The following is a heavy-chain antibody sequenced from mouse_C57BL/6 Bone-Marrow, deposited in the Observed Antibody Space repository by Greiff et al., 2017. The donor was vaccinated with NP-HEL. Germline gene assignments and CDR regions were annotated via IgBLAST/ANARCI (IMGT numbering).Heavy chain of an antibody. CDR3: SEDSAVYYCALFYYGKEGYYFDY. V-gene: IGHV1-87*01. CDR2: GQGLEWIG. CDR1: YTFSRRVH. J-gene: IGHJ2*01. D-gene: IGHD2-1*01. Sequence: VQLQQSGPELARPWASVKISCQAFYTFSRRVHFAIRDTNYWMQWVKQRPGQGLEWIGSISPGNGDPSYNQKFKGKATLTANKSSSTADMQRRSLTSEDSAVYYCALFYYGKEGYYFDYWGQGTTLTVSS.